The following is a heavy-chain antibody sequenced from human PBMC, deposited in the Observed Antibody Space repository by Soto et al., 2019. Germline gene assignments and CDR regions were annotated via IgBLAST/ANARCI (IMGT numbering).Heavy chain of an antibody. Sequence: QVQLVQSGAEVKQPGSSVKVSCKTSGVSFNNNGIGWVRQAPGHGLEWMGGVSPPFRTSNYARKFQGRISITADASTGTVNMELSSLTSEDTAQYYCASVLYYGSGSYSPYGMDVWGQGTTVTVSS. CDR1: GVSFNNNG. CDR2: VSPPFRTS. V-gene: IGHV1-69*01. J-gene: IGHJ6*02. D-gene: IGHD3-10*01. CDR3: ASVLYYGSGSYSPYGMDV.